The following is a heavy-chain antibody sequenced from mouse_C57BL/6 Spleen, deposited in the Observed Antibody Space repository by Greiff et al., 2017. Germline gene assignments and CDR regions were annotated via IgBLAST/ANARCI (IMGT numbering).Heavy chain of an antibody. J-gene: IGHJ3*01. D-gene: IGHD3-2*02. Sequence: EVHLVESGGGLVKPGGSLKLSCAASGFTFSSYTMSWVRQTPEKRLEWVATISGGGGNTYYPDSVKGRFTISRDNAKNTLYLQMSSLRSEDTALYYCARSDSSGPFAYWGQGTLVTVSA. CDR1: GFTFSSYT. V-gene: IGHV5-9*01. CDR2: ISGGGGNT. CDR3: ARSDSSGPFAY.